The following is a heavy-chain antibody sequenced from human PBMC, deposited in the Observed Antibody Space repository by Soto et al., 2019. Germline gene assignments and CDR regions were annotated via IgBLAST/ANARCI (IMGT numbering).Heavy chain of an antibody. V-gene: IGHV3-23*01. D-gene: IGHD6-6*01. J-gene: IGHJ4*02. Sequence: GGSLRLSCAASGFTFDDYTMHWVRQAPGKGLEWVSAISGGGGSAYYADSVKGRFTISRDNSKNTLYLQMNSLRAEDTAVYYCAKDSLFSRRGSFDYWGQGTLVTVSS. CDR2: ISGGGGSA. CDR3: AKDSLFSRRGSFDY. CDR1: GFTFDDYT.